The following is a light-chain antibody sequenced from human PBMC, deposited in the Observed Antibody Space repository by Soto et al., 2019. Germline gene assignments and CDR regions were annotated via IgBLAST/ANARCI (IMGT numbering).Light chain of an antibody. CDR2: AAF. V-gene: IGKV1-12*01. Sequence: DIQMTQSPSSVSASVGDRVTITCRASQGISNWLAWYQQKPGKAPQLLIYAAFNLQSGVPSRFSGSGSGTDFSLTISGLHPEDFATYYGQQAKSFPWTFGQGTTVEIK. CDR1: QGISNW. J-gene: IGKJ1*01. CDR3: QQAKSFPWT.